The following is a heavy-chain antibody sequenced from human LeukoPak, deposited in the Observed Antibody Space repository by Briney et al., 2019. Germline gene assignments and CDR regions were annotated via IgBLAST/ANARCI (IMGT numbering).Heavy chain of an antibody. D-gene: IGHD3-10*01. CDR3: ASGLGELGFDY. CDR2: IIPIFGTA. CDR1: GGTFSSYA. V-gene: IGHV1-69*05. J-gene: IGHJ4*02. Sequence: SVKVSCKDSGGTFSSYAISWARQAPGQGLEWMGGIIPIFGTANYAQKFQGRVTITTDESTSTAYMELSSLRSEDTAVYYCASGLGELGFDYWGQGTLVTVSS.